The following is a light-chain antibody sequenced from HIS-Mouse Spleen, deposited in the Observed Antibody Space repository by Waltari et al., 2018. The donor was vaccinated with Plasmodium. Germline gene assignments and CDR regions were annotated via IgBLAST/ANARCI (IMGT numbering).Light chain of an antibody. CDR1: SSDVGGYNY. J-gene: IGLJ1*01. CDR2: EVS. CDR3: SSYTSSSTYV. V-gene: IGLV2-14*01. Sequence: QSALTQPASVSGSPGQSITIPCTGTSSDVGGYNYVHWYQQHPGKAPKHVLYEVSNRPAGVSNRVSGSKSGNTASLTISWLQAEDEADYYCSSYTSSSTYVFGTGTKVTVL.